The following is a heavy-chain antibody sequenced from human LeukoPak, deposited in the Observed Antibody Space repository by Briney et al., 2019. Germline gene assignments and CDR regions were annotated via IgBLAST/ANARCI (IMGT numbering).Heavy chain of an antibody. D-gene: IGHD3-16*01. CDR3: ASVGGQDLYYFDY. J-gene: IGHJ4*02. CDR1: GGTFSSYA. Sequence: EASVKVSCKASGGTFSSYAISWVRQAPGQGLEWMGRIIPILGIANYAQKFQGRVTITADESTSTAYMELSSLRSEDTAVYYCASVGGQDLYYFDYWGQGTLVTVSS. V-gene: IGHV1-69*04. CDR2: IIPILGIA.